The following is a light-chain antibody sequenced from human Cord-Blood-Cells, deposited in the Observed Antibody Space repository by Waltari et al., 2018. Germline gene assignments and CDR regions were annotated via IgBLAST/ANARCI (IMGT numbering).Light chain of an antibody. CDR3: QQYGSSLFT. V-gene: IGKV3-20*01. Sequence: EIVLTQSPGTLSSSPGERATLSCRASQSVSSSYLAWYQQKPGQAPRLLTYGASSRATGIPERFSGSGSGTDFTLTISRLEPEDFAVYYCQQYGSSLFTFGPGTKVDIK. CDR2: GAS. CDR1: QSVSSSY. J-gene: IGKJ3*01.